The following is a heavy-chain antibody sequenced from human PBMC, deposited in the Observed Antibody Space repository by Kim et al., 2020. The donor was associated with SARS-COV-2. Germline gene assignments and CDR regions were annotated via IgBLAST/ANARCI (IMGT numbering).Heavy chain of an antibody. CDR2: INGDGSRT. Sequence: GGSLRLSCAASGFTFRSYWMHWVRQAPGKGLVWVSRINGDGSRTSYADSVKGRFTISRDNAKNTLYLQMNSLRAEDTAVYYCARDRYGDFLDAFYIWGQGTTVTVSS. CDR1: GFTFRSYW. CDR3: ARDRYGDFLDAFYI. J-gene: IGHJ3*02. D-gene: IGHD4-17*01. V-gene: IGHV3-74*01.